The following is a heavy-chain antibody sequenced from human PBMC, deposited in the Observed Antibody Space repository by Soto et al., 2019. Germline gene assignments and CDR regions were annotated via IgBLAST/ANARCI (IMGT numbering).Heavy chain of an antibody. V-gene: IGHV4-30-4*01. D-gene: IGHD5-12*01. Sequence: SETLSLTCTVSGASISSGDYFWSWIRQSPGKGLQWIGYIYDSGSSYYNPSLKSRVTMSVDTSKNQFSLKLSSVTAADTAVYYCAREKGYISGPKNFGYWGQGTLVTVSS. CDR2: IYDSGSS. CDR1: GASISSGDYF. CDR3: AREKGYISGPKNFGY. J-gene: IGHJ4*02.